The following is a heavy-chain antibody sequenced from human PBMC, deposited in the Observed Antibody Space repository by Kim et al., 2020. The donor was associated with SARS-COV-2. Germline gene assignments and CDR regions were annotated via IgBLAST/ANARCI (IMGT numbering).Heavy chain of an antibody. Sequence: SETLSLTCTVSGGSISSYYWSWIRQPPGKGLEWIGYIYYSGSTNYNPSLKSRVPISVDTSKNQFSLKLSSVTAADTAVYYCSRVVSEWELSPHWFDPWGQGTLVTVSS. CDR2: IYYSGST. J-gene: IGHJ5*02. CDR3: SRVVSEWELSPHWFDP. D-gene: IGHD1-26*01. V-gene: IGHV4-59*13. CDR1: GGSISSYY.